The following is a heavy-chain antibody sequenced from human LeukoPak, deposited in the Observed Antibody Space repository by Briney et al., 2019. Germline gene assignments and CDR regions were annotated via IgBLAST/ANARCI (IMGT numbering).Heavy chain of an antibody. CDR1: GFTFSSYS. CDR3: ARGLWIQLWFFAFDI. D-gene: IGHD5-18*01. Sequence: GGSLRLSCAASGFTFSSYSMNWVRQTPGGGLECVSVLYSGGAAYYADSVKGRFTISRDTSKNTLSLQMNSLRVEDTALYYCARGLWIQLWFFAFDIWGQGTMVTVSS. J-gene: IGHJ3*02. V-gene: IGHV3-53*01. CDR2: LYSGGAA.